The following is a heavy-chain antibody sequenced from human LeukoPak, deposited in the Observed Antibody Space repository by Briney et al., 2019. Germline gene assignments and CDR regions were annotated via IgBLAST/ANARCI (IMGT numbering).Heavy chain of an antibody. Sequence: GGSLRLSCAASGFTFSSYAMSWVRQAPGKGLEWVSAISGSGGSTYYADSVKGRFTISRDNSKNTLYLQMNSLRAEDTAVYYCAKDQAYYYDSSGYYHLDYWGQGTLVTVSS. CDR3: AKDQAYYYDSSGYYHLDY. D-gene: IGHD3-22*01. CDR1: GFTFSSYA. J-gene: IGHJ4*02. V-gene: IGHV3-23*01. CDR2: ISGSGGST.